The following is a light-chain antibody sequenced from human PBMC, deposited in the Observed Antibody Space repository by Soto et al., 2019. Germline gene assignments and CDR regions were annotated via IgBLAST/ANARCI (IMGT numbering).Light chain of an antibody. CDR3: QQYGTTRIT. J-gene: IGKJ5*01. CDR1: QAVNTR. V-gene: IGKV3-20*01. Sequence: EIVLTQSPATLSSFPGDRVTLSCRASQAVNTRLAWYQHKPGQAPRLLMYGASNRATGIPDRFSGSGSETDFTLTISRLEPEDFAVYYCQQYGTTRITFGQGTRLEIK. CDR2: GAS.